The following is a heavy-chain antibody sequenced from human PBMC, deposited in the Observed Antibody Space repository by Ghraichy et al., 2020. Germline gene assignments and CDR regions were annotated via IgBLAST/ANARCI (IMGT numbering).Heavy chain of an antibody. V-gene: IGHV3-23*01. Sequence: GGSLRLSCAASGFTFSSYAMSWVRQAPGKGLEWVSAISGSGGSTYYADSVKGRFTISRDNSKNTLYLQMNSLRAEDTAVYYCAKDRYVAADGTTTYYFDYWGQGTLVTVSS. CDR2: ISGSGGST. CDR1: GFTFSSYA. J-gene: IGHJ4*02. CDR3: AKDRYVAADGTTTYYFDY. D-gene: IGHD6-13*01.